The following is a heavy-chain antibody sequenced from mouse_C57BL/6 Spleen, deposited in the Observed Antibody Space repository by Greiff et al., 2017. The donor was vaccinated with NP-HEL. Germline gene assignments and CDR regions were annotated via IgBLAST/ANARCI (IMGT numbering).Heavy chain of an antibody. Sequence: EVQGVESGGGLVKPGGSLKLSCAASGFTFSSSAMSWVRQTPEKRLEWVATISDGGSYTYYPDNVKGRFTISRDNAKNNLYLQMSHLKSEDTAMYYCARGYDYDGAWFAYWGQGTLVTVSA. CDR3: ARGYDYDGAWFAY. CDR1: GFTFSSSA. CDR2: ISDGGSYT. V-gene: IGHV5-4*01. D-gene: IGHD2-4*01. J-gene: IGHJ3*01.